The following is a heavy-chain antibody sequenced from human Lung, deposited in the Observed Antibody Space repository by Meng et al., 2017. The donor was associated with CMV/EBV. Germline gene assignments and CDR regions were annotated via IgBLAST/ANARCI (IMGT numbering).Heavy chain of an antibody. CDR1: GYTFTAHY. CDR3: ARDNNWGPDY. D-gene: IGHD7-27*01. Sequence: SVXVSCKASGYTFTAHYFHWVRQAPGQGLEWMGWSHPHRGDTNYAQQFQGRVTLTRDTSINTGYMELTRLTSDDTAVYYCARDNNWGPDYWGQGTLVTVSS. CDR2: SHPHRGDT. J-gene: IGHJ4*01. V-gene: IGHV1-2*02.